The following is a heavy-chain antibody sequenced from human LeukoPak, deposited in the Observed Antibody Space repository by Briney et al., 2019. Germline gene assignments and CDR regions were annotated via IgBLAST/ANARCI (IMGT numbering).Heavy chain of an antibody. CDR1: GLSFSSYW. CDR3: AKDGGLWVSAHWGDS. V-gene: IGHV3-7*03. CDR2: IKQDGSEK. D-gene: IGHD7-27*01. J-gene: IGHJ4*02. Sequence: GGSLRLSCAASGLSFSSYWMSWFRQAPGKGLEWVANIKQDGSEKYHVDSVKGRFTVSRDNAKNLLYLQLNSLRAEDTAVYYCAKDGGLWVSAHWGDSWGRGTLVTVSS.